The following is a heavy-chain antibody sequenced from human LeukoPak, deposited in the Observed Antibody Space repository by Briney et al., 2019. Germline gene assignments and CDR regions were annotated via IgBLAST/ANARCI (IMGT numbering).Heavy chain of an antibody. CDR3: AKDFRYSSSYLDY. CDR1: GFTFSSYW. V-gene: IGHV3-30*18. J-gene: IGHJ4*02. D-gene: IGHD6-6*01. CDR2: ISYDGSNK. Sequence: GGSLRLSCAASGFTFSSYWMSWVRQVPGKGLEWVAVISYDGSNKYYADSVKGRFTISRDNSKNTLYLQMNSLRAEDTAVYYCAKDFRYSSSYLDYWGQGTLVTVSS.